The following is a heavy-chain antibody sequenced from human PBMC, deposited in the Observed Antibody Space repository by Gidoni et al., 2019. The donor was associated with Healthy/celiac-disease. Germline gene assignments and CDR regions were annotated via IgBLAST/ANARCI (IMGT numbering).Heavy chain of an antibody. D-gene: IGHD1-1*01. CDR3: ARGYRKTFDY. CDR1: GGSISSGSYY. Sequence: QVQLPESGPGLVKPSQTLSLTCTVSGGSISSGSYYWSWIRQPAGKGLEWIGRIYTSGSTNYNPSLKSRVTISVDTSKNQFSLKLSSVTAADTAVYYCARGYRKTFDYWGQGTLVTVSS. V-gene: IGHV4-61*02. CDR2: IYTSGST. J-gene: IGHJ4*02.